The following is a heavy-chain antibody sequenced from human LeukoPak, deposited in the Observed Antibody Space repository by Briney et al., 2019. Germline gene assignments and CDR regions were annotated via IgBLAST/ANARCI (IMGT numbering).Heavy chain of an antibody. V-gene: IGHV3-11*04. D-gene: IGHD3-10*01. CDR1: GFTFSDYH. Sequence: TGGSLRLSCAASGFTFSDYHMSWTRQAPGKGREWVSYVSSSGSNIYYADSVKGRFTISRDNAKNSLYLQMNSLRAEDTAVYYCARYGTMVRGVILNWFDPWGRGTLVTVSS. CDR2: VSSSGSNI. CDR3: ARYGTMVRGVILNWFDP. J-gene: IGHJ5*02.